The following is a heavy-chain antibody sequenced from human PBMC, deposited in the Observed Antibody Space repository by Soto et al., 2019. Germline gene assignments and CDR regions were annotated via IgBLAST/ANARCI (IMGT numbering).Heavy chain of an antibody. Sequence: QVQLVQSGAEVKKPGASVKVSCKASGYTFTNYYMHWVRQAPGQGLEWMGIINPSDGSTSYAQKFQGRVTMTRDTSTSTVCMELCRLRSEDTAVYYCARDTEFYSSSSVVGWFDPWGQGILVTVSS. CDR1: GYTFTNYY. CDR3: ARDTEFYSSSSVVGWFDP. V-gene: IGHV1-46*03. CDR2: INPSDGST. J-gene: IGHJ5*02. D-gene: IGHD6-6*01.